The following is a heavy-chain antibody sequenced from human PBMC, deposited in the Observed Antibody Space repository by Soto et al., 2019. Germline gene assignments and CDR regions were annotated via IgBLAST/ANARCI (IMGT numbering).Heavy chain of an antibody. CDR3: ARVVAGHNWLGP. CDR2: IDPSDSYT. CDR1: GYSFTSYW. V-gene: IGHV5-10-1*01. J-gene: IGHJ5*02. D-gene: IGHD2-15*01. Sequence: RGASLKISCKRSGYSFTSYWISWVRQMPGKGLEWMGRIDPSDSYTNYSPSFQGHVTISADKSISTAYLQWSSLKASDTAIYYCARVVAGHNWLGPCGQGPRVTFAS.